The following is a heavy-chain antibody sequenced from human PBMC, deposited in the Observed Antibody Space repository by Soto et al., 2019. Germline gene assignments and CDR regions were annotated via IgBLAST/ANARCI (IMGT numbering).Heavy chain of an antibody. CDR1: GFTFSSYG. V-gene: IGHV3-33*01. CDR2: IWYDGSNK. D-gene: IGHD6-13*01. J-gene: IGHJ4*02. Sequence: GGSLRLSCAASGFTFSSYGMHWVRQAPGKGLEWVAVIWYDGSNKYYADSVKGRFTISRDNSKNTLYLQMNSLRAEDTAVYYCARDLRSRGGLGAAGIYYWGQGTLVTVSS. CDR3: ARDLRSRGGLGAAGIYY.